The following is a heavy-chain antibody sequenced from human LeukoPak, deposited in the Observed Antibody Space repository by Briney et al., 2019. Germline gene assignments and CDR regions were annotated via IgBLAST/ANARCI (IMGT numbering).Heavy chain of an antibody. V-gene: IGHV4-39*01. CDR1: GGSISSSSYY. Sequence: SETLSLTCTVSGGSISSSSYYWVWIRQTPGKGLEWIGSGYYTGPTYYNSSLKSRVTISVDTSKNHYSPKRSSVTAADTADCASDGYLSYRGKGIRVAVSS. D-gene: IGHD3-22*01. CDR3: DGYLSY. J-gene: IGHJ6*04. CDR2: GYYTGPT.